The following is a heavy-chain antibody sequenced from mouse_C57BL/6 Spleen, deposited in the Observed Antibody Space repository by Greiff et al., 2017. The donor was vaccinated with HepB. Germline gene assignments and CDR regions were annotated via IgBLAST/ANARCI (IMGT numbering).Heavy chain of an antibody. J-gene: IGHJ4*01. CDR3: ARHGSSYGYAMDY. Sequence: VQLQQSGPGLVAPSQSLSITCTVSGFSLTSYGVHWVRQPPGKGLEWLVVIWSDGSTTYNSALKSRLSISKDNSKSQVFLKMNSLQTDDTAMYYCARHGSSYGYAMDYWGQGTSVTVSS. D-gene: IGHD1-1*01. V-gene: IGHV2-6-1*01. CDR2: IWSDGST. CDR1: GFSLTSYG.